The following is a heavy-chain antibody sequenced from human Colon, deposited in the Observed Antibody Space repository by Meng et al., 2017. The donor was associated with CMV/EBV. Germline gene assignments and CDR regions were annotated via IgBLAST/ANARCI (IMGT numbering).Heavy chain of an antibody. Sequence: CSVLDGNVNNSSYYWGWVRQPPGMGLEWIGHIYESGRTYYNPSLKSRVTVSLDKSKNVFALRLTSVTAADTAVYYCAANLAVGHWFDPWGQGTLVTVSS. J-gene: IGHJ5*02. V-gene: IGHV4-39*06. CDR2: IYESGRT. CDR1: DGNVNNSSYY. CDR3: AANLAVGHWFDP. D-gene: IGHD2-2*01.